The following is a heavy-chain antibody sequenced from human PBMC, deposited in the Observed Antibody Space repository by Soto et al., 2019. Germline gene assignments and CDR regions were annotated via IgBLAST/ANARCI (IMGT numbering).Heavy chain of an antibody. Sequence: GGSLRLSCAASGFTFSSYGMHWVRQAPGKGLEWVAVIWYDGSNKYYADSVKGRFTISRDNSKNTLYLQMNSLRAEDTAVYYCARDSGTTRPRAGFEPGYWGQGTLATVSS. CDR3: ARDSGTTRPRAGFEPGY. CDR1: GFTFSSYG. J-gene: IGHJ4*02. V-gene: IGHV3-33*01. CDR2: IWYDGSNK. D-gene: IGHD4-17*01.